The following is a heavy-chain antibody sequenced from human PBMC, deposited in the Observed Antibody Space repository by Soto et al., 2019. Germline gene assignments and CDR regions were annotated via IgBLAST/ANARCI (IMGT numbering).Heavy chain of an antibody. J-gene: IGHJ6*04. D-gene: IGHD6-13*01. CDR1: GFTFSSYA. CDR2: ISGSGGST. V-gene: IGHV3-23*01. Sequence: GWSLRLSCAASGFTFSSYAMSLVRQAPGKGLEWVSTISGSGGSTYYADSVKGRFTISRDNSKNTLYLQMNSLRAEDTAVYYCAKGQQLVLVDYYGMDLWGKGTKVTVS. CDR3: AKGQQLVLVDYYGMDL.